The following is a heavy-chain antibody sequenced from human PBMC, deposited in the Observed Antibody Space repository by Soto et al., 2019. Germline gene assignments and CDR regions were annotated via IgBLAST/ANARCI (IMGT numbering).Heavy chain of an antibody. J-gene: IGHJ6*02. CDR3: ARDRSPSGGMDV. D-gene: IGHD3-10*01. CDR1: GGTFSSYA. V-gene: IGHV1-69*12. CDR2: IIPIFGTA. Sequence: QVQLVQSGAEVKKPGSSVKVSCKASGGTFSSYAISWVRQAPGQGLEWMGGIIPIFGTANYAQKFQGRVTITADESTSTAYMALTSLRSEDTSVYYCARDRSPSGGMDVWGQGTTVTVSS.